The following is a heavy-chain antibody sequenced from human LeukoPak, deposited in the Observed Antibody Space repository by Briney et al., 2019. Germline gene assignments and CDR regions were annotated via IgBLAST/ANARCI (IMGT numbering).Heavy chain of an antibody. CDR3: ASTSPKYYYESSGYSSLFDN. V-gene: IGHV3-30*04. CDR2: ILYDGTMK. CDR1: GFTFSSYA. Sequence: GGSLRLSCAASGFTFSSYAMHWVRQAPGKGLEWVAVILYDGTMKYFADSVKGRFTISRDNSQNTLYLQMNILRAEDTAVYYCASTSPKYYYESSGYSSLFDNWGQGTLVTVSS. D-gene: IGHD3-22*01. J-gene: IGHJ4*02.